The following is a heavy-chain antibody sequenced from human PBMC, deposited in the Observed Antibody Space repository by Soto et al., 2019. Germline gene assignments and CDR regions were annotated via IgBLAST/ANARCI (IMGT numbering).Heavy chain of an antibody. CDR2: ISGSGGST. CDR1: GFTFSSYA. CDR3: ATGGYDFWSGYYSGYDYCDY. D-gene: IGHD3-3*01. V-gene: IGHV3-23*01. Sequence: GSLRLSCAASGFTFSSYAMSWVRQAPGKGLEWVSAISGSGGSTYYADSVKGRFTISRDNSKNTLYLQMNSLRAEDTAVYYCATGGYDFWSGYYSGYDYCDYWGQGTLVTGSS. J-gene: IGHJ4*02.